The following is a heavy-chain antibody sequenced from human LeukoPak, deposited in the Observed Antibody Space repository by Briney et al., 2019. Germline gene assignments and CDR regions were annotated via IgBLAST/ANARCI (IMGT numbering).Heavy chain of an antibody. D-gene: IGHD3-10*01. J-gene: IGHJ3*02. CDR3: ARDRPSVITMVRPDAFDI. CDR2: IYYSGST. CDR1: GGSISSGDYY. Sequence: PSETLSLTCTVSGGSISSGDYYWSWIRQPPGKGLEWIGYIYYSGSTYYNPSLKSRVTISVDTSKNQFSLKLSSVTAADTAVYYCARDRPSVITMVRPDAFDIWGQGTMVTVSS. V-gene: IGHV4-30-4*08.